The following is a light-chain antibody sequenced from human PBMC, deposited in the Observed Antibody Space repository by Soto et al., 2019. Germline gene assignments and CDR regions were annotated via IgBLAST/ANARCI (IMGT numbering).Light chain of an antibody. J-gene: IGKJ2*01. CDR2: SAS. CDR3: QQYGSSRNT. Sequence: EIVMTQSPATLSVSPGDGATLSCRASQSVDSNLAWYQQKPGQTPRLLIYSASSRATGVPDRFSGSGSATDFTLTISRVEPEDFAVYYCQQYGSSRNTFGQGTKVDIK. CDR1: QSVDSN. V-gene: IGKV3-20*01.